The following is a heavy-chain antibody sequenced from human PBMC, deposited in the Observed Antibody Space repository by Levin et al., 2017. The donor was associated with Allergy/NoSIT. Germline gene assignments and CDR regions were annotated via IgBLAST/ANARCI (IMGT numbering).Heavy chain of an antibody. V-gene: IGHV3-9*01. Sequence: GGSLRLSCAASGFTFDDYAMHWVRQAPGKGLEWVSGISWNSGSIGYADSVKGRFTISRDNAKNSLYLQMNSLRAEDTALYYCAKDPGRSSSCLWGQGTLVTVSS. CDR2: ISWNSGSI. J-gene: IGHJ4*02. CDR3: AKDPGRSSSCL. CDR1: GFTFDDYA. D-gene: IGHD6-13*01.